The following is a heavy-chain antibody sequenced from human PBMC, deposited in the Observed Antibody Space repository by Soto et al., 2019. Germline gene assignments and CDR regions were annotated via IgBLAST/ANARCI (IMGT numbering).Heavy chain of an antibody. V-gene: IGHV4-59*08. Sequence: SETLSLTCTVSGDSISSYYWSWIRQPPGKGLEWIGYIHYSGSTNYNPSLKSRVNISVDTSKNQFSLRLSSVTAADTAVYYCATLPPRIVVVVLPIPSWGQGTLVTISS. CDR1: GDSISSYY. CDR3: ATLPPRIVVVVLPIPS. CDR2: IHYSGST. J-gene: IGHJ4*02. D-gene: IGHD2-15*01.